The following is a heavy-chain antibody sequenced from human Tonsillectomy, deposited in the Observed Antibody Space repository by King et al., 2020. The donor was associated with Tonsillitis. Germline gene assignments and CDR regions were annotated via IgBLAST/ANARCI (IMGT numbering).Heavy chain of an antibody. Sequence: QLQESGPGLLKPSETLSLTCTVSGRSISSYYWSWIRQPPGKGLEWIGCIYYNGSTNYNPSLKSRVTISVDTSKKQNSLKLSSVTAADTALYYCAAPTYYDFWSGYNFDYWGQGTLVTVSS. D-gene: IGHD3-3*01. CDR1: GRSISSYY. J-gene: IGHJ4*02. CDR2: IYYNGST. V-gene: IGHV4-59*03. CDR3: AAPTYYDFWSGYNFDY.